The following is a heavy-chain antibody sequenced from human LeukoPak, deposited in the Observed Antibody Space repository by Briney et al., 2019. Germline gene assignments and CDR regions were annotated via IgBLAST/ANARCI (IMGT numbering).Heavy chain of an antibody. CDR3: ARDRIAVTTDYGMDV. CDR2: IYYSGST. J-gene: IGHJ6*02. D-gene: IGHD4-11*01. CDR1: GGSISRYY. V-gene: IGHV4-59*01. Sequence: PETLSLTCTVPGGSISRYYWSCMRQPPRKGLEWSGYIYYSGSTNYNPSLKSRVTISVDTSKNQFSLKLSSVTAADTAVYYCARDRIAVTTDYGMDVWGQGTTVTVSS.